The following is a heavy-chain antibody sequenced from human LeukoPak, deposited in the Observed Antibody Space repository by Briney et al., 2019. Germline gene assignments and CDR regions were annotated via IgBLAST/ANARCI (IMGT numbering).Heavy chain of an antibody. J-gene: IGHJ4*02. V-gene: IGHV3-74*01. CDR1: GFTFIGYG. CDR3: ATSPGLGYSSSLTGVDY. D-gene: IGHD6-6*01. Sequence: GGSLRLSLPASGFTFIGYGSHWFRQAPGKGLFWFSLIIVDGSSTNYADSVKGRFTISRDNAKNSLFLQMNSLRAEDTAVYYCATSPGLGYSSSLTGVDYWGQGTLVTASS. CDR2: IIVDGSST.